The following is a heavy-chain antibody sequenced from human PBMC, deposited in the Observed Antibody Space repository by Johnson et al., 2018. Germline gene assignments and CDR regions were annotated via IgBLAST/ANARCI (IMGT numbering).Heavy chain of an antibody. D-gene: IGHD3-16*01. CDR3: ARSESGRGDYFYYYMDS. J-gene: IGHJ6*03. CDR2: ISPGSNTI. V-gene: IGHV3-48*01. CDR1: GFTFSNYN. Sequence: EVQLVESGGGLVQPGGSLRLSCAASGFTFSNYNMNWVRQAPGKGLEWVSYISPGSNTIYYADSVKGRFTISRDNAKNSLYLQMNSLRAEDTAVDYWARSESGRGDYFYYYMDSWGKGTTVTVSS.